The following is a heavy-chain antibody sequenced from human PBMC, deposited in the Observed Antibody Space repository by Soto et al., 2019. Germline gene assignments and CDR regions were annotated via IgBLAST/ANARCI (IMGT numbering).Heavy chain of an antibody. CDR3: AKDREVLGSGPDY. CDR2: ISGSGGST. CDR1: GFTFSSYA. V-gene: IGHV3-23*01. D-gene: IGHD6-25*01. Sequence: GGSLRLSCAASGFTFSSYAMSWVRQAPGKGLEWVSAISGSGGSTYYADSVKGRFTISRDNPKNTLYLQMNSLRAEDTAVYYCAKDREVLGSGPDYWGQGTLVTVSS. J-gene: IGHJ4*02.